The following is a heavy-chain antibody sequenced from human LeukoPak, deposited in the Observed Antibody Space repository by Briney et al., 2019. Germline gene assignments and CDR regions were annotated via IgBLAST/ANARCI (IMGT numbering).Heavy chain of an antibody. D-gene: IGHD6-19*01. J-gene: IGHJ5*02. CDR1: GGSISSGGYY. CDR2: TYYSGST. CDR3: ARSEEYSSGWYAGGWSGHNWFDP. Sequence: KSSETLSLTCTVSGGSISSGGYYWSWIRQHPGKGLEWIGYTYYSGSTYYNPSLKSRITISVDTSKKQFSLKLSSVTAADTAVYYCARSEEYSSGWYAGGWSGHNWFDPWGQGTLVTVSS. V-gene: IGHV4-31*03.